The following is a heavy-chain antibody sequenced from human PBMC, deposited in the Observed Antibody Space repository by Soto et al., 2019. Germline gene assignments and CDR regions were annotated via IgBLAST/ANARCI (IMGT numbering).Heavy chain of an antibody. J-gene: IGHJ6*03. CDR3: ARVAEVLRALYYYYMDV. V-gene: IGHV3-21*01. D-gene: IGHD3-3*01. CDR1: GFTFSSYS. CDR2: ISSSSSYI. Sequence: GGSLRLSCAASGFTFSSYSMNWVRQAPGKGLEWVSSISSSSSYIYYADSVKGRFTISRDNAKNSLYLQMNSLRAEDTAVYYCARVAEVLRALYYYYMDVWGKGTTVTVSS.